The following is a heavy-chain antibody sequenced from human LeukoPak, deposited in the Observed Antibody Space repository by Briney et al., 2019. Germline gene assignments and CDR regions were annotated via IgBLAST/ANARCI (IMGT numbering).Heavy chain of an antibody. J-gene: IGHJ6*02. Sequence: GSSVKVSCKASGGTFSSYAISWVRQAPGQGLEWMGGIIPIFGTANYAQKFQGRVTITADESTSTAYMELSSLRSEDTAVYYCAGDYYGSGSPYYYYGMDVWGQGTTVTVSS. CDR2: IIPIFGTA. CDR1: GGTFSSYA. D-gene: IGHD3-10*01. CDR3: AGDYYGSGSPYYYYGMDV. V-gene: IGHV1-69*01.